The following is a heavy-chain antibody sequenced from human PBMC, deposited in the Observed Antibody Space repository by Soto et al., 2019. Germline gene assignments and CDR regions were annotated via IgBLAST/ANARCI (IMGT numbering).Heavy chain of an antibody. CDR1: GYTFTSYD. D-gene: IGHD6-6*01. CDR2: MNPNSGNT. V-gene: IGHV1-8*01. J-gene: IGHJ4*02. Sequence: GASVKVSCKASGYTFTSYDINWVRQATGQGLEWMGWMNPNSGNTGYAQKFQGRVTMTRNTSISTAYMELSSLRSEDTAVYYCARGRSSGYISSAPDKFDYPCQATLVTVSS. CDR3: ARGRSSGYISSAPDKFDY.